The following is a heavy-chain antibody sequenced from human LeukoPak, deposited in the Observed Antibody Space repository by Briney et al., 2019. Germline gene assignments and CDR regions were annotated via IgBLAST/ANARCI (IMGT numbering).Heavy chain of an antibody. Sequence: SETLSLTCAVSGGSISTTHWWSWVRLPPGKGLEWIGEIHHSGSTNSDPSLKSRVTISVDKSKNQFSLRLTSVTAADTAVYYCARKIAVAPYYFDFWGQGTPVTVSS. D-gene: IGHD6-19*01. J-gene: IGHJ4*02. CDR3: ARKIAVAPYYFDF. CDR1: GGSISTTHW. CDR2: IHHSGST. V-gene: IGHV4-4*02.